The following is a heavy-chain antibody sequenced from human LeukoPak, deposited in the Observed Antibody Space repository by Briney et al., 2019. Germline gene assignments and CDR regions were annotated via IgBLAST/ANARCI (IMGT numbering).Heavy chain of an antibody. Sequence: SETLTLTCTVSGGSISSGGYYWSWIRQHPGKGLEWIGYIYYSGSTYYNPSLKSRVTISVDTSKNQFSLKLSSVTAADTAVYYCARDMRATTQCYYYHGMDVWSQGTTVTVPS. J-gene: IGHJ6*02. D-gene: IGHD1-26*01. V-gene: IGHV4-31*03. CDR1: GGSISSGGYY. CDR3: ARDMRATTQCYYYHGMDV. CDR2: IYYSGST.